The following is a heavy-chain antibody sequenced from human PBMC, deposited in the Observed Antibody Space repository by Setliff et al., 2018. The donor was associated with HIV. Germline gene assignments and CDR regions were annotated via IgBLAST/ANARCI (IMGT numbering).Heavy chain of an antibody. Sequence: NPSETLSLPCAVSGYSVSSGYYWGWIRQPPGKGLEWIASIYYSGSTYYAPSLKSRVTISVDTSKNQFSLKLPSVTAADTAVYFCARVVPREVAPGGFDIWGQGTMVTVSS. CDR2: IYYSGST. CDR3: ARVVPREVAPGGFDI. D-gene: IGHD5-12*01. V-gene: IGHV4-38-2*01. CDR1: GYSVSSGYY. J-gene: IGHJ3*02.